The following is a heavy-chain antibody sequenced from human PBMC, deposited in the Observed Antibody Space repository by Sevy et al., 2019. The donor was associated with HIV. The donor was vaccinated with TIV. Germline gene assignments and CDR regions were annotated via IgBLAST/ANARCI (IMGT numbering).Heavy chain of an antibody. CDR1: EFTFSNYA. V-gene: IGHV3-33*01. D-gene: IGHD3-22*01. Sequence: GGSLRLSCAATEFTFSNYAMHWVRQAPNRGRGWVAIICSDGAYQYIGDSVKGRFPISRDNSKNTLYLQMNNVRVEDTAVYYCARGGYYYDNAAYYALDSWGQGTLVTVSS. J-gene: IGHJ4*02. CDR2: ICSDGAYQ. CDR3: ARGGYYYDNAAYYALDS.